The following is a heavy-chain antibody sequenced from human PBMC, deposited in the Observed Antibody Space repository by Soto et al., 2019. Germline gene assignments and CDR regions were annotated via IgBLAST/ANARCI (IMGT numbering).Heavy chain of an antibody. J-gene: IGHJ4*02. V-gene: IGHV3-21*01. CDR1: EFTFSSSS. CDR3: ARDRSSGYYYKGDY. CDR2: ISSSSSYI. Sequence: GGSLRLSCAASEFTFSSSSMNWVPQAPGKGLEWVSSISSSSSYINYADSVKGRFTISRDNAKNSLYLQMNSLRAEDTAVYYCARDRSSGYYYKGDYWGQGTLVTVSS. D-gene: IGHD3-22*01.